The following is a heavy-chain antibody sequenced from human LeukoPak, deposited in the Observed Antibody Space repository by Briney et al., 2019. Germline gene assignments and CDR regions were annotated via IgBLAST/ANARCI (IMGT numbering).Heavy chain of an antibody. D-gene: IGHD6-13*01. CDR3: ARGAAAGPIGY. V-gene: IGHV4-34*01. CDR1: GGSFSGYY. J-gene: IGHJ4*02. CDR2: INHSGST. Sequence: SETLSLTCTVYGGSFSGYYWSWIRQPPGKGLEWIGEINHSGSTNYNPSLKSRVTISVDTSKNQFSLKLSSVTAADTAVYYCARGAAAGPIGYWGQGTLVTVSS.